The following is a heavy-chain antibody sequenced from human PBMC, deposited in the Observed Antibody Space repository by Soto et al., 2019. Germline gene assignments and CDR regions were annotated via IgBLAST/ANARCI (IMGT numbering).Heavy chain of an antibody. CDR2: IIPIFGTA. J-gene: IGHJ6*02. V-gene: IGHV1-69*06. CDR1: GGTFSSYA. Sequence: RASVKVSCKASGGTFSSYAISWVRQAPGQGLEWMGGIIPIFGTANYAQKFQGRVTITADKSTSTAYMELSSLRSEDTAVYYCASGYCSSTSCYYYYGMDVWGQGTTVTVS. D-gene: IGHD2-2*01. CDR3: ASGYCSSTSCYYYYGMDV.